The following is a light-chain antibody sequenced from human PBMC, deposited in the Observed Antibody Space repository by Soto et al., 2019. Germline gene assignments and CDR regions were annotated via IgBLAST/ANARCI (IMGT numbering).Light chain of an antibody. CDR2: GAS. J-gene: IGKJ4*01. V-gene: IGKV3-20*01. CDR3: QQYGGSPLVT. CDR1: QSVSNRF. Sequence: EIVLTQSPGTLSLSPGERATLSCRASQSVSNRFLAWYQQKEGQAPRLLIYGASSRATGIPARFSGTGSGTDFTLTITRLEPEDFAVYFCQQYGGSPLVTFGGGTKVEI.